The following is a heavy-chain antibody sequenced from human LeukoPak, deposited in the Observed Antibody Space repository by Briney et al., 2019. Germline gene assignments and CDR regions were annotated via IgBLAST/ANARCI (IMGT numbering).Heavy chain of an antibody. CDR1: GFTFSDSY. J-gene: IGHJ4*02. CDR2: ISGSASDV. Sequence: PGGSLRLSCAASGFTFSDSYMNWIRQAPGKGLELLSYISGSASDVNYTDSVRGRFTISRDNAKNSLYLHMNSLTVEDTAVYYCSRDPRNNDYWGQGTLVTVSS. V-gene: IGHV3-11*01. CDR3: SRDPRNNDY.